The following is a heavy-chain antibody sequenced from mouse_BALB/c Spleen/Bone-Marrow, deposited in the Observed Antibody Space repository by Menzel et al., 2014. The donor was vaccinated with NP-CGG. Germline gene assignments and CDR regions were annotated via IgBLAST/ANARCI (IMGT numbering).Heavy chain of an antibody. V-gene: IGHV1-18*01. CDR3: ARSRLPHYYVMDY. Sequence: VQLKRSGPELVKPGASMKISCKASYYSFXGYTMNWVKQSHGKNLEWIGLINPYNGGTTYNQKFKGKATLTVDKSSSTAYMELLSLTSEDSAVYYCARSRLPHYYVMDYWGQGTSVTVSS. J-gene: IGHJ4*01. D-gene: IGHD5-1*01. CDR2: INPYNGGT. CDR1: YYSFXGYT.